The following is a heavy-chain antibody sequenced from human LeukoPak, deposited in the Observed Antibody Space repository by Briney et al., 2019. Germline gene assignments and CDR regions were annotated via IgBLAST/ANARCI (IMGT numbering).Heavy chain of an antibody. V-gene: IGHV3-23*01. J-gene: IGHJ5*02. Sequence: GGSLRLSCAASGFTFSIYAMCWVRQAPGKGLEWVSAISGSGGSTYYADSVRGRFTISRDNSKNTLYLQMNSLRAEDTAIYYCARGGRGSRKNGIPFGGVGSRNWFDPWGQGTLVTVSS. CDR3: ARGGRGSRKNGIPFGGVGSRNWFDP. D-gene: IGHD3-16*01. CDR1: GFTFSIYA. CDR2: ISGSGGST.